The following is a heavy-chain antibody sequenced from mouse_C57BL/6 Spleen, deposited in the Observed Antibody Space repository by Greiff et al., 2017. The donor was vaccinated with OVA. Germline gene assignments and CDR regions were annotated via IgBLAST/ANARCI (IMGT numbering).Heavy chain of an antibody. CDR3: ARSDGNYDYYAMDY. CDR2: IYPGGGYT. Sequence: VQLQQSGAELVRPGTPVKMSCKASGYTFTNYWIGWAKQRPGHGLEWIGDIYPGGGYTNYNEKFKGKATLTADKSSSTAYMQFSSLTSEDSAIYYCARSDGNYDYYAMDYWGQGTSVTVSS. D-gene: IGHD2-1*01. CDR1: GYTFTNYW. J-gene: IGHJ4*01. V-gene: IGHV1-63*01.